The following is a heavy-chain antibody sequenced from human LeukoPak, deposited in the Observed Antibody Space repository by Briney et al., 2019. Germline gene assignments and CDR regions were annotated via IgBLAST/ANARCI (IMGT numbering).Heavy chain of an antibody. CDR2: IIPIFGTT. D-gene: IGHD1/OR15-1a*01. V-gene: IGHV1-69*05. Sequence: SVKVSCKASGGTFSSYAISWVRQAPGQGLEWMGGIIPIFGTTNYAQKFQGRVTITTDESTSTAYMELSSLRSEDTAVYFCARSRKQYYYYYMDVWGKGTTVTVSS. CDR1: GGTFSSYA. J-gene: IGHJ6*03. CDR3: ARSRKQYYYYYMDV.